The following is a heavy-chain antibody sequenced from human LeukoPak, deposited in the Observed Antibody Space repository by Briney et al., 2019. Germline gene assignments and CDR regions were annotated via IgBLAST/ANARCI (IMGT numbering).Heavy chain of an antibody. CDR2: ISGSDGST. J-gene: IGHJ1*01. D-gene: IGHD1-26*01. CDR3: AKDGGTYSEYFQH. Sequence: GGSLRLSCAASGFTFSSYVMSWVRQAPGKGLEWVSAISGSDGSTYYADSVKGQFTISRDSSKNTLYLQMNSLRAEDTAIYYCAKDGGTYSEYFQHWGQGTLVTVSS. CDR1: GFTFSSYV. V-gene: IGHV3-23*01.